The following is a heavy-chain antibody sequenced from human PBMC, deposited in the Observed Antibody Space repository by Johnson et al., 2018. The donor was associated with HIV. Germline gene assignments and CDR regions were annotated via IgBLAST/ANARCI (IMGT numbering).Heavy chain of an antibody. V-gene: IGHV3-66*01. J-gene: IGHJ3*02. CDR2: IYRGDST. Sequence: EVQVVVSGGGLVQPGGSLRLSCAASGFTVSSNYMNWVRQAPGKGLDWVLLIYRGDSTYYADSVKGRFSISRDNSKNTLYLQMNSLRAEDTAVYYCAREGGVGHAFDIWGQGTMVTVSS. CDR1: GFTVSSNY. CDR3: AREGGVGHAFDI. D-gene: IGHD1-26*01.